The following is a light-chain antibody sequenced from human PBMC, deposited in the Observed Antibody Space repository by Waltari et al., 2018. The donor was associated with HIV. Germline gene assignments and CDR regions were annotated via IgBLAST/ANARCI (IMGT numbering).Light chain of an antibody. CDR2: NPS. Sequence: EIVLTQSPCTLSLSPGERATLSCRASQNVGNNYLAWFQQKPDQAPRLLVYNPSTRATGIPDRFSGSGSGTHFTLTISRLEPEDFAVYYCHQYAYSPRTFGQGTKVEI. CDR3: HQYAYSPRT. J-gene: IGKJ1*01. V-gene: IGKV3-20*01. CDR1: QNVGNNY.